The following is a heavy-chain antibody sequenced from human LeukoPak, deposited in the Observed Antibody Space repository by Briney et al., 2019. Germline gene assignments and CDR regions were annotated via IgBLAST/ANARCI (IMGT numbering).Heavy chain of an antibody. J-gene: IGHJ4*02. V-gene: IGHV1-69*04. CDR3: ARGVGSGWAYFDY. D-gene: IGHD6-19*01. CDR1: GGTFSSYA. Sequence: SVKVSCKASGGTFSSYAISWVRQAPGQGLEWMRRIIPIFGIANYAQKFQGRVTITADKSTSTAYMELSSLRSEDTAVYYCARGVGSGWAYFDYWGQGTLVTVSS. CDR2: IIPIFGIA.